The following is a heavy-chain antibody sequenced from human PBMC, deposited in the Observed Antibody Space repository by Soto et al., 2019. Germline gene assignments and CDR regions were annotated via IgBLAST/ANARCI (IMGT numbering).Heavy chain of an antibody. CDR3: AREPLVGFYSGSYHPLDY. V-gene: IGHV1-3*01. Sequence: QVQLVQSGAEVKKPGASVKVSCKASGYTFTSYAMHWVRQAPGQRLEWMGWINAGNGNTKYSQKFQGRVTITRDTSASTAYMELSSLRSEDTAVYYCAREPLVGFYSGSYHPLDYWGQGTLVTVSS. J-gene: IGHJ4*02. D-gene: IGHD1-26*01. CDR2: INAGNGNT. CDR1: GYTFTSYA.